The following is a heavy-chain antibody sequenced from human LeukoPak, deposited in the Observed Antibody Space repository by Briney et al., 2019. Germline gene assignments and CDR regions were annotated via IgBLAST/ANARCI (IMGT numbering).Heavy chain of an antibody. CDR2: ISSSGSTI. Sequence: GGPLRLSCAASGFTFSSYEMNWVRQAPGKGLEWVSYISSSGSTIYYADSVKGRFTISRDNAKNSLYLQMNSLRAEDTAVYYCARDPKKNLWFGPNWFDPWGQGTLVTVSS. V-gene: IGHV3-48*03. CDR3: ARDPKKNLWFGPNWFDP. J-gene: IGHJ5*02. CDR1: GFTFSSYE. D-gene: IGHD3-10*01.